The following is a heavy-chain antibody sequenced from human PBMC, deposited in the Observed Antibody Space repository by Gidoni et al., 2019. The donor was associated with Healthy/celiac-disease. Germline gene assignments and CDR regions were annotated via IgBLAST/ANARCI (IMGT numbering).Heavy chain of an antibody. CDR3: ARERFGESIGLVYY. V-gene: IGHV3-11*01. Sequence: QVQLVEYGGGVVQPGRSLRLSCAASGFTFRDYYMSWIRQAPGKGLEWVSYISSCGSTIYYADSVKGRFTISRDNAKNSLYLQMNSLRAEDTAVYYCARERFGESIGLVYYWGQGTLVTVSS. CDR2: ISSCGSTI. J-gene: IGHJ4*02. CDR1: GFTFRDYY. D-gene: IGHD3-10*01.